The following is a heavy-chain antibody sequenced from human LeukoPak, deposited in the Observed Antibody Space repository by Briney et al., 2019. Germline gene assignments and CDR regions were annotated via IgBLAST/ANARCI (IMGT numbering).Heavy chain of an antibody. Sequence: GGSLRLSCAASGFTFSSYAMTWVRQAPGKGLEWVSLISFSGDSIYYADSVRGRFTISRDNSKDTLYLQMNSLRAEDTAIYYCARDIQLSTWGLGTMVTVSS. CDR1: GFTFSSYA. CDR2: ISFSGDSI. J-gene: IGHJ3*01. D-gene: IGHD5-24*01. CDR3: ARDIQLST. V-gene: IGHV3-23*01.